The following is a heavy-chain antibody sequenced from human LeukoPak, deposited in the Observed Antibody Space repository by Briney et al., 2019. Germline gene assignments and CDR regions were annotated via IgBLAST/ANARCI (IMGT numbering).Heavy chain of an antibody. CDR1: GGSISSGDYY. D-gene: IGHD5-12*01. J-gene: IGHJ4*02. Sequence: SQTLSLTCTVSGGSISSGDYYWSWIRQPPGKGLEWIGYIYYTGSTNYNPSLKSRVTISVDTSKNQFSLKLTSVTAADTAVFYCARGRGYSGYAYEYWGQGTLVTVSS. CDR2: IYYTGST. CDR3: ARGRGYSGYAYEY. V-gene: IGHV4-61*08.